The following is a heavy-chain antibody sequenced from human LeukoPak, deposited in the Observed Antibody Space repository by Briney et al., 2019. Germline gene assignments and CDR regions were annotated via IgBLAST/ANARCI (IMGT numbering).Heavy chain of an antibody. D-gene: IGHD6-13*01. J-gene: IGHJ4*02. Sequence: SETLSLTCAVYGGPFSGYYWSWIRQPPGKGLEWIGEINHSGSTNYNPSLKSRVTISVDTSKNQFSLKLSSVTAADTAVYYCARYSSSWGSGFDYWGQGTLVTVSS. V-gene: IGHV4-34*01. CDR1: GGPFSGYY. CDR2: INHSGST. CDR3: ARYSSSWGSGFDY.